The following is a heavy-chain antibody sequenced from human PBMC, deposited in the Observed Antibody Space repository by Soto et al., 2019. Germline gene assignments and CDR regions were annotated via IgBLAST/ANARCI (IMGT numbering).Heavy chain of an antibody. Sequence: GGSLRLSCAASGFTFSSYSMNWVRQAPGKGLEWVSSISSSSSYIYYADSVKGRFTISRDNAKNSLYLQMNSLRAEDTAVYYCASSEASVPFDYWGQGTLDTVSS. V-gene: IGHV3-21*01. J-gene: IGHJ4*02. CDR1: GFTFSSYS. CDR2: ISSSSSYI. D-gene: IGHD6-19*01. CDR3: ASSEASVPFDY.